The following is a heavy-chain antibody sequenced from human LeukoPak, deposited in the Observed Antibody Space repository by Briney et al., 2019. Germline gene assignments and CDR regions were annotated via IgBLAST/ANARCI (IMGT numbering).Heavy chain of an antibody. D-gene: IGHD7-27*01. CDR2: ITTSVGNT. CDR3: AKDGGLWVSAHWGDS. CDR1: GFTFSSYT. Sequence: GGSLRLSCAASGFTFSSYTMSWVRQAPGKGLEWVSTITTSVGNTYYADSVKGRFTVSRDNSKNTLFLQMNSLRAEDTAVYYCAKDGGLWVSAHWGDSWGRGTLVTVSS. V-gene: IGHV3-23*01. J-gene: IGHJ4*02.